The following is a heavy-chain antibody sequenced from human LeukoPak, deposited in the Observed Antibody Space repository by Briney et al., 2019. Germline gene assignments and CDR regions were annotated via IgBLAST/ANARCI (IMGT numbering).Heavy chain of an antibody. Sequence: PGGSLRLSCAASGFTVNSNYMSWVRQASGKGLEWVSFIYSGGSTGYADSVKGRFTISRDNAKNSLYLQMNSLRAEDTALYYCARVSERYSGSYSPDYWGQGTLVTVSS. CDR2: IYSGGST. CDR1: GFTVNSNY. V-gene: IGHV3-53*01. J-gene: IGHJ4*02. D-gene: IGHD1-26*01. CDR3: ARVSERYSGSYSPDY.